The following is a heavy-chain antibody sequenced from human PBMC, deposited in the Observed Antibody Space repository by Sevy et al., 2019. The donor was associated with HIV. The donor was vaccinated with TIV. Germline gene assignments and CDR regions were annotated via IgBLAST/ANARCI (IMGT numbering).Heavy chain of an antibody. J-gene: IGHJ6*02. CDR1: GFTFDDYC. V-gene: IGHV3-20*04. CDR3: ASDRRMTTVTNYYYYGMDV. D-gene: IGHD4-4*01. Sequence: GGSLRLSCAASGFTFDDYCMSWVRQAPGKGLEWVSGINWNGGSKGYADSVKGRFTISRDNAKNSLYLQMNSLRADDTAVYYCASDRRMTTVTNYYYYGMDVWGQGTTVTVSS. CDR2: INWNGGSK.